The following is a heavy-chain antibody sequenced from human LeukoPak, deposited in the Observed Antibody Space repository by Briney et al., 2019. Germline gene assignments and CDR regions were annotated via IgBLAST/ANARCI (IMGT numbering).Heavy chain of an antibody. V-gene: IGHV3-73*01. CDR2: IRSKANRYAT. CDR3: TVTEKGDYYYYYYMDV. Sequence: PGGSLRLSCAASGFTFSGSAMHWVRQASGKGLEWVGRIRSKANRYATAYAASVKGRFTISRDDSKNTAYLQMNSLKTEDTAVYYCTVTEKGDYYYYYYMDVWGKGTTVTVSS. D-gene: IGHD4-11*01. J-gene: IGHJ6*03. CDR1: GFTFSGSA.